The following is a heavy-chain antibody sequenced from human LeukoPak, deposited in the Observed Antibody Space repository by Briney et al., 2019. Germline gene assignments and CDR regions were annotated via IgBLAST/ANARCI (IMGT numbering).Heavy chain of an antibody. CDR3: ARGWLRFNY. Sequence: SETLSLTCTVSGGSISSYYWSWIRQPPGKGLEWIGYIYYSGSTNYNPSLKSRVTISVDTSKNQFSLKLSSVTAADTAVYYCARGWLRFNYWGQGTLVTVSS. CDR1: GGSISSYY. CDR2: IYYSGST. J-gene: IGHJ4*02. V-gene: IGHV4-59*12. D-gene: IGHD5-12*01.